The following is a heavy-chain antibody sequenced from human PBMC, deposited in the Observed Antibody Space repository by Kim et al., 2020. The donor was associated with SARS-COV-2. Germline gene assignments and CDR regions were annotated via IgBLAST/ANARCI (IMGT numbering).Heavy chain of an antibody. CDR2: INHSGST. Sequence: SETLSLTCAVYGGSFSGYYWSWIRQPPGKGLEWIGEINHSGSTNYNPSLKSRVTISVDTSKNQFSLKLSSVTAADTAVYYCARGRIAVASYYYYYGMDVWGQGTTVTVSS. CDR1: GGSFSGYY. CDR3: ARGRIAVASYYYYYGMDV. D-gene: IGHD6-19*01. V-gene: IGHV4-34*01. J-gene: IGHJ6*02.